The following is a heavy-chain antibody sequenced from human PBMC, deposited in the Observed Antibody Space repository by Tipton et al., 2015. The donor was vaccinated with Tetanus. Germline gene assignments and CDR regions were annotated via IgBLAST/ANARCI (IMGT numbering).Heavy chain of an antibody. Sequence: SLRLSCEGSGFTLSRYWMHWVRHAPGTGLVWVARINSDGSARSYADSAKGRFTISRDTAKDTLHLQMNSLRVEDTAVYYCVREDIVSRIYAVFDHWGQGSLVTVSS. CDR2: INSDGSAR. J-gene: IGHJ4*02. V-gene: IGHV3-74*01. CDR3: VREDIVSRIYAVFDH. CDR1: GFTLSRYW. D-gene: IGHD2-2*01.